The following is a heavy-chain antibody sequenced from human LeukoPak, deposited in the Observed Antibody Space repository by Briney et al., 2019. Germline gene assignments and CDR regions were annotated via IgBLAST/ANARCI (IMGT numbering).Heavy chain of an antibody. Sequence: SETLSLTCTVSGGSISSSSYYWGWIRQPPGKGLEWIGSIYYSGSTYYNPSLKSRVTISVDTSKNQFSLKLSSVTAADTAVYYCARGCSGGSCRGFDYWGQGTLVTVSS. J-gene: IGHJ4*02. CDR2: IYYSGST. CDR1: GGSISSSSYY. CDR3: ARGCSGGSCRGFDY. D-gene: IGHD2-15*01. V-gene: IGHV4-39*07.